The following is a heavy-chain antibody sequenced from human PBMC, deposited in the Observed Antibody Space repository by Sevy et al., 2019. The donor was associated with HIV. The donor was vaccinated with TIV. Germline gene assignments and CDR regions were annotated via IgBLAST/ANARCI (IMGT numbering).Heavy chain of an antibody. Sequence: GGSLRLSCAISGFIVNDNYIIWVRQAPGKGLEWVSVIFSSGSTYYADSAKGRFTISRDNSKNTVYRQMNSVRAEDTAVYYCVSLFLSYRSGWSYFDYWGQGTLVTVSS. CDR2: IFSSGST. CDR1: GFIVNDNY. CDR3: VSLFLSYRSGWSYFDY. J-gene: IGHJ4*02. V-gene: IGHV3-66*02. D-gene: IGHD6-19*01.